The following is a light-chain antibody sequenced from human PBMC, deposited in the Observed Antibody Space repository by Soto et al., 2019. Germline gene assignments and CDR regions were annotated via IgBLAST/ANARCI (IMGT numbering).Light chain of an antibody. CDR3: FSFTSANTHV. V-gene: IGLV2-23*01. J-gene: IGLJ1*01. Sequence: TQPASVSGSPGQSVTISCTGTSSDFGSYKFVSWYQHHPGKVPKVIIYETSKRPSGVSDRFSGSKSGNTASLTISGLQAEDEADYYCFSFTSANTHVFGSGTKVTAL. CDR1: SSDFGSYKF. CDR2: ETS.